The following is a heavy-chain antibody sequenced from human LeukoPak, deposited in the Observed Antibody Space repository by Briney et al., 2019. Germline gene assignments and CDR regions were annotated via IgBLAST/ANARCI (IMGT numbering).Heavy chain of an antibody. Sequence: GGSLRLSCAASGFTVSSNYMSWVRQAPGKGLEWVSVIYSGGSTYYADSVKGRFTISRDNSKNTLYLQMNSLRAEDTAVYYCARGIVYYYYYYVDVWGKGTTVTISS. D-gene: IGHD2/OR15-2a*01. CDR1: GFTVSSNY. CDR3: ARGIVYYYYYYVDV. J-gene: IGHJ6*03. V-gene: IGHV3-53*01. CDR2: IYSGGST.